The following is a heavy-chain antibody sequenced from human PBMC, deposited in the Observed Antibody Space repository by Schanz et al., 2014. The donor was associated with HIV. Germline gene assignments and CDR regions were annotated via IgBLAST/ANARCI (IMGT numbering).Heavy chain of an antibody. CDR2: ISYDGTNK. D-gene: IGHD3-3*01. CDR1: GFTFSSYA. J-gene: IGHJ4*02. Sequence: QVQLVESGGGVVQPGRSLRLSCAASGFTFSSYAMSWVRQAPGKGLEWVAFISYDGTNKYYADSVKGRFTISRDNSKNALYPQMSSLRAEDTAVSYCAKDHYDFRLSPHDFWGQGTLVTVSS. CDR3: AKDHYDFRLSPHDF. V-gene: IGHV3-30*18.